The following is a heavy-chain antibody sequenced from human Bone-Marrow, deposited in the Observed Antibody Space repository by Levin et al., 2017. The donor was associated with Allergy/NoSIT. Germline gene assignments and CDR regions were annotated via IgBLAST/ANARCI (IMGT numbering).Heavy chain of an antibody. J-gene: IGHJ4*02. V-gene: IGHV2-70*01. Sequence: SGPTLVKPTQTLTLTCMFSGFSLSTSGMCVVWIRQPPGKALEWLALIDWGDNKYYSTSLQTRLTISGDTSKNQVVLTMTNMDPADTATYYCARMHSGNSGFDSFYFDYWGQGTLVTVYS. CDR1: GFSLSTSGMC. CDR2: IDWGDNK. CDR3: ARMHSGNSGFDSFYFDY. D-gene: IGHD5-12*01.